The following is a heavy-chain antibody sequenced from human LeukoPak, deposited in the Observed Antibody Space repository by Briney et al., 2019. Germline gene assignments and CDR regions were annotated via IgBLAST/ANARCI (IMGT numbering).Heavy chain of an antibody. D-gene: IGHD3-10*01. J-gene: IGHJ5*02. V-gene: IGHV3-30-3*01. Sequence: GRSLRLSCAASGFAFSSYAMYWVRQAPGKGLEWVAVISYDESNKYYADSLEGRFTISRDNSKNTLYLQMNRLRAEDTAVYYCAREFRLDHYGSRSVGEFDPWGQGTLVTVSS. CDR3: AREFRLDHYGSRSVGEFDP. CDR2: ISYDESNK. CDR1: GFAFSSYA.